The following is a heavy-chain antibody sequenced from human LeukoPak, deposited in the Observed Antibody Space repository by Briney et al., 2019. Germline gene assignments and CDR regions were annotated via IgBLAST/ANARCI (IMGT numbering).Heavy chain of an antibody. V-gene: IGHV4-59*01. CDR2: IYYSGST. D-gene: IGHD3-16*01. CDR3: ARGRRGDYYYYYGMDV. CDR1: GGSISSYY. Sequence: SETLSLTCTVSGGSISSYYWSWIRQPPGKGLEWIGYIYYSGSTNYNPSLKSRVTISVDTSKNQFFLKLNSVTAADTAVYYCARGRRGDYYYYYGMDVWGQGTTVTVSS. J-gene: IGHJ6*02.